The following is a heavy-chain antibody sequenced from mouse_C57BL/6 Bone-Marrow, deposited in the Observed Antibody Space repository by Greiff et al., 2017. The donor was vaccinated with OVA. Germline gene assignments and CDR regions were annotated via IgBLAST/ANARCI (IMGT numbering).Heavy chain of an antibody. J-gene: IGHJ4*01. CDR3: ARWGISITDDYGPLYAMDY. CDR1: GYTFTSYW. Sequence: VQLQQSGAELVKPGASVKMSCKASGYTFTSYWITWVKQRPGQGLEWIGDIYPGSGSTNYNEKFKSKATLPVDTSSSTAYMQLSSLTSEDSAVYYCARWGISITDDYGPLYAMDYWGQGTSVTVSS. D-gene: IGHD2-4*01. V-gene: IGHV1-55*01. CDR2: IYPGSGST.